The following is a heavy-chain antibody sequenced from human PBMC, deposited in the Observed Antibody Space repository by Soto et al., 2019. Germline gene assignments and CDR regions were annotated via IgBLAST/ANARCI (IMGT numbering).Heavy chain of an antibody. CDR2: IIPIFGTA. CDR1: GGTFSSYA. V-gene: IGHV1-69*06. CDR3: ARVVPCSGGSCYLPPYYYGMDV. J-gene: IGHJ6*02. Sequence: GASVKVSCKASGGTFSSYAISWVRQAPGQGLEWMGGIIPIFGTANYAQKFQGRVTITADKSTSTAYMELSSLRSEDTAVYYCARVVPCSGGSCYLPPYYYGMDVWGQGTTVTVSS. D-gene: IGHD2-15*01.